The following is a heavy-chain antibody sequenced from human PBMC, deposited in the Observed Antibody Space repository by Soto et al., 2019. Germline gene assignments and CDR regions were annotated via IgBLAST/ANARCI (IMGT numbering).Heavy chain of an antibody. Sequence: QVQLVQSGAEVKKPGASVKVSCKASGYTFTSYYMHWVRQAPGQGLEWMGIINPSGGSTSYAQKFQGRVTMTRDTSTSTVYMELSSLRSEDTAVYYGARGVVPTSGYYYGMDVWGQGTTVTVSS. CDR3: ARGVVPTSGYYYGMDV. CDR1: GYTFTSYY. CDR2: INPSGGST. V-gene: IGHV1-46*01. J-gene: IGHJ6*02. D-gene: IGHD2-2*01.